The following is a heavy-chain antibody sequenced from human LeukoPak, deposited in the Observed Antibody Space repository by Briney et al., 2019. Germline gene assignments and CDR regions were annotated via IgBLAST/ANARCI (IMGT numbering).Heavy chain of an antibody. CDR1: GFPLSSYS. D-gene: IGHD2-15*01. CDR3: VRVKGSYFDY. J-gene: IGHJ4*02. V-gene: IGHV3-48*01. CDR2: ISSSDSAI. Sequence: GGSLRLSCAASGFPLSSYSINWVRQAPGKGLEWVSYISSSDSAIYYVDSVKGRFTVSRDNAKNSLFLQMNSPRAEDTAVYYCVRVKGSYFDYWGQGALVTASS.